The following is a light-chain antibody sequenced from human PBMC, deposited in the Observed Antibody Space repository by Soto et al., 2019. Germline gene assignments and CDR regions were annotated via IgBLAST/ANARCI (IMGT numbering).Light chain of an antibody. CDR2: DVS. CDR3: QQYGSSPT. J-gene: IGKJ1*01. Sequence: DIVLTQSPGTLSLSPGERATLSCRSSQSVSSSYLAWYQQKPGQAPRLLIYDVSSRAAGIPDRFSGSGSGTDFTLTISRLEPEDCEVYYCQQYGSSPTFGQGTKVEIK. CDR1: QSVSSSY. V-gene: IGKV3-20*01.